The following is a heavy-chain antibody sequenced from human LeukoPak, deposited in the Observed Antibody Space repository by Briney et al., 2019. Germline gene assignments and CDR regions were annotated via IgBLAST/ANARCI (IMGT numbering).Heavy chain of an antibody. J-gene: IGHJ4*02. CDR2: ISSSSSYI. CDR1: GFTFSDYT. D-gene: IGHD3-10*01. CDR3: AREGHYYGSGSYYPLDY. V-gene: IGHV3-21*01. Sequence: GGSLRLSCAASGFTFSDYTMNWVRLAPGKGLEWVSSISSSSSYIYYADSVKGRFTISRDNAKNSLYLQMNSLRAEDTAVYYCAREGHYYGSGSYYPLDYWGQGTLVTVSS.